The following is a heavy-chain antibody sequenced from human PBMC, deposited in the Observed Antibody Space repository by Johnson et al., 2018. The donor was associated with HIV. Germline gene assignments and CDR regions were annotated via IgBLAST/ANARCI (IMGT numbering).Heavy chain of an antibody. CDR3: AKDLNDGSGPVDI. J-gene: IGHJ3*02. Sequence: QVQLVESGGGVVQPGRSLRLSCATSGFTFSSYAMHWVRQAPGKGLEWVAVISYDGSNKYYADSVKGRFTISRDNSKNTLYLQMNSLRAEDTAVYYCAKDLNDGSGPVDIWGQGTMVTVSS. CDR1: GFTFSSYA. CDR2: ISYDGSNK. V-gene: IGHV3-30*04. D-gene: IGHD1-1*01.